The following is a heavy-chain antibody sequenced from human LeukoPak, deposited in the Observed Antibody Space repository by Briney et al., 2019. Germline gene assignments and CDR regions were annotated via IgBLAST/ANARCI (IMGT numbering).Heavy chain of an antibody. CDR1: GYTFSAYW. CDR2: IYPGDSDT. V-gene: IGHV5-51*01. CDR3: ARQIHGGIAAAPRWGYYYYGMDV. Sequence: GESLKISCKGSGYTFSAYWIGWVRQMPGKGLEWMGIIYPGDSDTRYSPSFQGQVTISADKSISTAYLQWSSLKASDTAMYYCARQIHGGIAAAPRWGYYYYGMDVWGQGTTVTVSS. J-gene: IGHJ6*02. D-gene: IGHD6-13*01.